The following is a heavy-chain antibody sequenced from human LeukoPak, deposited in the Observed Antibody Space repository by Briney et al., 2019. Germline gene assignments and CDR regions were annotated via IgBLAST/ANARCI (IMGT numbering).Heavy chain of an antibody. CDR3: AREYFPPGLLTIVFDK. Sequence: GGSLRLSCAASGFTLSSFYMSWDRPAPGKGLEWVGNTGYTRSLKNYADSLEGRIIISRDTTKNSLYLQLSSLRPEDTAVYYCAREYFPPGLLTIVFDKWGQGPLVTVSS. V-gene: IGHV3-7*01. J-gene: IGHJ4*02. CDR1: GFTLSSFY. D-gene: IGHD3-9*01. CDR2: TGYTRSLK.